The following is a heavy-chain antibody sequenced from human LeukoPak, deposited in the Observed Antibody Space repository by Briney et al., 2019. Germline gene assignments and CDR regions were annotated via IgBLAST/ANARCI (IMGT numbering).Heavy chain of an antibody. CDR2: ISASGGST. CDR1: GFTFSSYA. Sequence: GGSLRLSCAASGFTFSSYAMSWVRQAPGKGLEWVSAISASGGSTYYADSVKGRFTISRDNAKNSLYLQMNSLRAEDTAVYYCAELGITMIGGVWGKGTTVTISS. D-gene: IGHD3-10*02. V-gene: IGHV3-23*01. CDR3: AELGITMIGGV. J-gene: IGHJ6*04.